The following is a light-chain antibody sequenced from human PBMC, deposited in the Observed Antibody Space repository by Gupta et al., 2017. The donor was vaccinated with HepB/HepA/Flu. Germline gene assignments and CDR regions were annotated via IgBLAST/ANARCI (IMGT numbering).Light chain of an antibody. Sequence: QSALTQPASVSGSPGQSITISCTGTSSYVGGYNYVSWYQQHPGKAPNLMIDDVSNRPSGVANRFSGSKSGNTASLTISGLQAEDEADYDCTSYKRSSTLDTSSSSLLFGGGTKLTVL. V-gene: IGLV2-14*03. CDR1: SSYVGGYNY. CDR3: TSYKRSSTLDTSSSSLL. CDR2: DVS. J-gene: IGLJ2*01.